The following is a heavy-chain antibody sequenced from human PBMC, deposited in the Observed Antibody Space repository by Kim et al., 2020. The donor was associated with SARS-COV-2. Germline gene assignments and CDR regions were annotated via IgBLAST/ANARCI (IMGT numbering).Heavy chain of an antibody. CDR1: GFTFSSYA. V-gene: IGHV3-23*01. CDR3: AKDRVPGGALDY. D-gene: IGHD2-8*02. Sequence: GGSLRLSCAASGFTFSSYAMSWVRQAPGKGLEWVSALSGSGGSTYYADSVKGRFTISRDNSKNTLYLQMNSLRAEDTAVYYCAKDRVPGGALDYWGQGTLVTVSS. J-gene: IGHJ4*02. CDR2: LSGSGGST.